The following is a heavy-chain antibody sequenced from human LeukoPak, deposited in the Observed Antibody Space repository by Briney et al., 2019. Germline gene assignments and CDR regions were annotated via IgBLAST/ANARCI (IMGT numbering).Heavy chain of an antibody. CDR3: AREYYTSYDP. V-gene: IGHV3-74*01. D-gene: IGHD3-3*01. Sequence: GSLRLSCAASGFTFSSYWMHWVRQAPGKGLVWVSRIKYDGSSTSYADSVKGRFTISRDNAKNTLYLQMNSLRDEDTAVYYCAREYYTSYDPWGQGTLVTVSS. J-gene: IGHJ5*02. CDR2: IKYDGSST. CDR1: GFTFSSYW.